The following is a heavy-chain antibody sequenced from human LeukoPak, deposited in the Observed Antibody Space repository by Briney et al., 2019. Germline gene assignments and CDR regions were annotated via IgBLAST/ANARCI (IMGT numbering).Heavy chain of an antibody. J-gene: IGHJ4*02. V-gene: IGHV3-9*01. CDR1: GFTFDDYA. Sequence: GGSLRLSCAASGFTFDDYAMHWVRQAPGKGLAWVSGISWNSGSIGYADSVKGRFTISRENAKNSLYLQMTSLRAEDTALYYCAKDIRLLSGFYWGQGTLVTVSS. D-gene: IGHD2-2*01. CDR2: ISWNSGSI. CDR3: AKDIRLLSGFY.